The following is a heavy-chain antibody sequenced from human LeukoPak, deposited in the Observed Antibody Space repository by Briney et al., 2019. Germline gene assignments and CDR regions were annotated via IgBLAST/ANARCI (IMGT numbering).Heavy chain of an antibody. J-gene: IGHJ4*02. V-gene: IGHV3-23*01. D-gene: IGHD2-15*01. CDR1: GFTFSFYA. CDR3: AKDRYHESGGNEDY. Sequence: GGSLRLSCTTSGFTFSFYAMSWVRQAPAKGLEWVSTISGTGGRTYYADSVKGRFTISRDNSKNTLYLQMNSLRAEDTAVYYCAKDRYHESGGNEDYWGQGTLVTVSS. CDR2: ISGTGGRT.